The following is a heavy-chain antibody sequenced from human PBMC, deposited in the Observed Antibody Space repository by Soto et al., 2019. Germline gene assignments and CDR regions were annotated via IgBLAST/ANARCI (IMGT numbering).Heavy chain of an antibody. Sequence: ASVKVSCKASGDTFTSYAMNWVRQAPGQGLEWMGWINTNTGNPTYAQGFTGRFVFSLDTSVSTAYLQICSLKAEDTAVYYCASRYCSSTSCYGYYYYYGMDVWGQGTTVTVSS. V-gene: IGHV7-4-1*01. CDR2: INTNTGNP. D-gene: IGHD2-2*01. CDR3: ASRYCSSTSCYGYYYYYGMDV. CDR1: GDTFTSYA. J-gene: IGHJ6*02.